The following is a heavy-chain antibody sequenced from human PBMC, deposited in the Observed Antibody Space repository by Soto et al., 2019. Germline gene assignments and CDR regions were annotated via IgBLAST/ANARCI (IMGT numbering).Heavy chain of an antibody. CDR2: ISSSSSYR. V-gene: IGHV3-21*01. CDR3: ASGLLVDDAFDI. Sequence: GGSLRLSCAASGFTFSSYTLNWVRPAPGKGLEWVSSISSSSSYRYYIDSVKGRFAISRDNAQNSLYLQMNSLRAEDTAVYYCASGLLVDDAFDIWGQGTMVTVSS. J-gene: IGHJ3*02. CDR1: GFTFSSYT. D-gene: IGHD3-3*02.